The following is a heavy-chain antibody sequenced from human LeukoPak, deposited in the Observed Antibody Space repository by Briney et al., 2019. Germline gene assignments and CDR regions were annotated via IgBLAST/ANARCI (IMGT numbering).Heavy chain of an antibody. CDR2: INSDGSST. D-gene: IGHD3-9*01. Sequence: GGSLRLSCAASGFTFSSYWMHWVGQAPGKGLVWVSRINSDGSSTSYADSVKGRFTISRDNAKNTLYLQMNSLRAEDTAVYYCATTYDILTGYPYWGQGALVTVSS. V-gene: IGHV3-74*01. CDR1: GFTFSSYW. J-gene: IGHJ4*02. CDR3: ATTYDILTGYPY.